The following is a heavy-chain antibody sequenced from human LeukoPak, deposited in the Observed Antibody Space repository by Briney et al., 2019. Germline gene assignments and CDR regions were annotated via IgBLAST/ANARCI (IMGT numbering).Heavy chain of an antibody. Sequence: GGSLRLSCAASGFTFSSYAMSWVRQAPGKGLEWVSAISGSGGSTYYADSVKGRFTISRDNSKNTLYLQMNSLRAEDTAVYYCAKDFGTGITLLLLFTPYFDYWGQGPLSPSPQ. J-gene: IGHJ4*02. D-gene: IGHD3-10*01. CDR3: AKDFGTGITLLLLFTPYFDY. CDR1: GFTFSSYA. CDR2: ISGSGGST. V-gene: IGHV3-23*01.